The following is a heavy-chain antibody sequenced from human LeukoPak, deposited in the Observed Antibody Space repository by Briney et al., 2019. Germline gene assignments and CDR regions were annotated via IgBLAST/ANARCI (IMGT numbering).Heavy chain of an antibody. D-gene: IGHD2-15*01. CDR2: IIPIFGTA. Sequence: SVTVSCTASGGTFSSYAISWVRQAPGQGLEWMGGIIPIFGTANYAQKFQGRVTITADESTSTAYMELSSLRSEDTAVYYCASHDCSGGSCYSWFHYYYYGMDVWGQGTTVTVSS. J-gene: IGHJ6*02. CDR3: ASHDCSGGSCYSWFHYYYYGMDV. CDR1: GGTFSSYA. V-gene: IGHV1-69*13.